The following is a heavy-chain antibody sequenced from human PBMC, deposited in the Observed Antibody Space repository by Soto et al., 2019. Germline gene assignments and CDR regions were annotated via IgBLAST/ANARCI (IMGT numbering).Heavy chain of an antibody. CDR1: GGSFNGYQ. CDR3: ARGTFRANYYDSTNDNWFDP. CDR2: INYRGTS. J-gene: IGHJ5*02. Sequence: QVQLQQWGGGLLEPSETVSLTCAVYGGSFNGYQWTWIRQPPGKGLEWIGEINYRGTSDYNPSLGSRVAISIDTSKKEFSLRLRSVTAADTAVYYCARGTFRANYYDSTNDNWFDPWGQGTLVTVSS. V-gene: IGHV4-34*02. D-gene: IGHD3-22*01.